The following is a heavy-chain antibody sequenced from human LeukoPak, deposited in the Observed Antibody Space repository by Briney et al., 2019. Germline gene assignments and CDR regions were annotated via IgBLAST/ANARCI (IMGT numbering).Heavy chain of an antibody. CDR3: AREYGGYAGDAFDI. Sequence: GGSLKLSCAASGFTFDDYGMSWVRQAPGKGLEWVAGINWNGGSTGYADSVKGRITISRDNAKNSLYLQMNSLRAEDTALYYCAREYGGYAGDAFDIWGQGTMVTVSS. CDR2: INWNGGST. J-gene: IGHJ3*02. V-gene: IGHV3-20*04. CDR1: GFTFDDYG. D-gene: IGHD5-12*01.